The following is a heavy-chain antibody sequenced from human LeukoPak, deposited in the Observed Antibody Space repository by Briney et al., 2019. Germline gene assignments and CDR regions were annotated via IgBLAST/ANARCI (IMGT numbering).Heavy chain of an antibody. J-gene: IGHJ4*02. CDR1: GFTFSRYA. Sequence: GGSLRLSCAASGFTFSRYAMSWVRQAPGKGLEWVSAISGSGGSTYYADSVKGRFTISRDNSKNTLYLQMNSLRAEDTAVYYCAKGSYYDILTGPDYWGQGTLVTVSS. D-gene: IGHD3-9*01. V-gene: IGHV3-23*01. CDR3: AKGSYYDILTGPDY. CDR2: ISGSGGST.